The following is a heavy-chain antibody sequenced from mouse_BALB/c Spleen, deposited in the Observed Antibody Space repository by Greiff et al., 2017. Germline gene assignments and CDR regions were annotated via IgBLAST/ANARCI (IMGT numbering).Heavy chain of an antibody. CDR3: ARSTTASPWFAD. J-gene: IGHJ3*01. D-gene: IGHD1-2*01. Sequence: QVQLQQSGAELAKPGASVKMSCKASGYTFTSYWMHWVKQRPGQGLEWIGYINPSTGYTEYNQKFKDKATLTADKSSSTAYMQLSSLTSEDSAVYYCARSTTASPWFADWGQGTLVTVSA. CDR1: GYTFTSYW. CDR2: INPSTGYT. V-gene: IGHV1-7*01.